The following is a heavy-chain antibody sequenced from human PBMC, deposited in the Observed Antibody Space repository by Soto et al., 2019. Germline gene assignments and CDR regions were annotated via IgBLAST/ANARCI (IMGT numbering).Heavy chain of an antibody. J-gene: IGHJ6*04. D-gene: IGHD3-9*01. CDR3: ARVDILTVYGGMDV. CDR2: IYYSGST. CDR1: GDSIRSGEQY. V-gene: IGHV4-30-4*01. Sequence: PSETLSLTCTVSGDSIRSGEQYWSWIRQPPGKGLEWIGYIYYSGSTYYNPSLKSRVTLSVDTSKNQFSLELTSVTAADTAVYFCARVDILTVYGGMDVWGKGTTVTVS.